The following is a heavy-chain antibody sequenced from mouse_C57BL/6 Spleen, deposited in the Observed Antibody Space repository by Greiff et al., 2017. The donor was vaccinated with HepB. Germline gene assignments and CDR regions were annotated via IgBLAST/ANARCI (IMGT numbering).Heavy chain of an antibody. CDR2: ISSGGDYI. D-gene: IGHD3-2*02. V-gene: IGHV5-9-1*02. CDR1: GFTFSSYA. CDR3: TRDETAQASNAMDY. Sequence: EVKLVESGEGLVKPGGSLKLSCAASGFTFSSYAMSWVRQTPEKRLEWVAYISSGGDYIYYADTVKGRFTISRDNARNTLYLQMSSLKSEDTAMYYCTRDETAQASNAMDYWGQGTSVTVSS. J-gene: IGHJ4*01.